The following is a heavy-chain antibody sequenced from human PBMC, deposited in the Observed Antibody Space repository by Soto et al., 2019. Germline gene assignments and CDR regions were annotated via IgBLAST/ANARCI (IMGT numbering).Heavy chain of an antibody. CDR2: ISSSGDII. CDR3: ARDLGYYASDGYFGY. Sequence: QVQLVESGGGLVKPGGSLRLSCAGSGFTFSDYYMSWIRQAPGKGLEWVSCISSSGDIIYYADSVKGRFTISRDNAKNSLYLQMNSLRAEDTAVYYCARDLGYYASDGYFGYWGQGTLVTVSS. J-gene: IGHJ4*02. V-gene: IGHV3-11*01. D-gene: IGHD3-22*01. CDR1: GFTFSDYY.